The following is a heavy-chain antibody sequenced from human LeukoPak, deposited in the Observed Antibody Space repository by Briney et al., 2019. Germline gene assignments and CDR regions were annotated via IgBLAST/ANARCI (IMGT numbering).Heavy chain of an antibody. CDR2: IYPGDSDT. CDR1: GYSFTSYW. V-gene: IGHV5-51*01. J-gene: IGHJ6*03. D-gene: IGHD6-13*01. Sequence: GEPLKISCKGSGYSFTSYWIGWVRQMPGKGLEWMGIIYPGDSDTRYSPSFQGQVTISADKSISTAYLQWSSLKASDTAMYYCARHGYSSSYNYYYYMDVWGKGTTVTVSS. CDR3: ARHGYSSSYNYYYYMDV.